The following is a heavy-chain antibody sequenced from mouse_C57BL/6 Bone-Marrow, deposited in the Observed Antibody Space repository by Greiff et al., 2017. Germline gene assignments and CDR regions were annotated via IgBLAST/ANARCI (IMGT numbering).Heavy chain of an antibody. CDR3: ARDRGGEYYFDD. V-gene: IGHV3-6*01. CDR2: ISYDGSN. CDR1: GYSITSGYY. J-gene: IGHJ2*01. Sequence: ESGPGLVKPSQSLSLTCSVTGYSITSGYYWNWIRQFPGNKLEWMGYISYDGSNNYNPSLKNRISITRETSKNQFFLKLNSVTTEDTATYYCARDRGGEYYFDDWGQGTTLTVSS.